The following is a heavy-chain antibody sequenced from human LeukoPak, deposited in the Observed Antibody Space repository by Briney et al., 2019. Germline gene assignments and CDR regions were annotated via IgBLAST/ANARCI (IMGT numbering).Heavy chain of an antibody. Sequence: GGSLRLSCVASGFTFSNYWMHWVRQAPGKGLVWVSRINGDGSSISYADSVKGRFTISRDNAKNTLYLQMNSLRAEDTAVYYCARDQGGLPYWGQGTLVTVSS. V-gene: IGHV3-74*01. J-gene: IGHJ4*02. CDR1: GFTFSNYW. CDR2: INGDGSSI. CDR3: ARDQGGLPY. D-gene: IGHD3-16*01.